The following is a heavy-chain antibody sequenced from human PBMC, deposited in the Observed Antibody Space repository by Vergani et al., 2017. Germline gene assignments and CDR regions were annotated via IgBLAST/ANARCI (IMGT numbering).Heavy chain of an antibody. CDR1: GGSFTSYH. D-gene: IGHD4-11*01. CDR3: ARVNTETNGHLYYYYYMDV. CDR2: IDHTGRP. Sequence: QVQLVESGGGLLKPSETLSLTCVVNGGSFTSYHWTWIRQSPGEGLEWVGDIDHTGRPDYNPSLKSRLTMSVDKSRNQFSLTLNSVTATDTAIYFCARVNTETNGHLYYYYYMDVWGQGTAVTVS. V-gene: IGHV4-34*10. J-gene: IGHJ6*03.